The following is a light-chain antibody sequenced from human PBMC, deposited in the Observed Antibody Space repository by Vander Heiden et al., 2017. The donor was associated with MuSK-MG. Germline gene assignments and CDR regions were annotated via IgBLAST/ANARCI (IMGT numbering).Light chain of an antibody. Sequence: EIVMTQSPATLSVSPGERATLSCRTSQNVNNNLAWYQQKPGQAPRLLIYYASTSATGIPARFTGSGSGTEFTLTISSLQSEDFAVYYCHGQNNWGRTFGQGTKVEIK. CDR1: QNVNNN. V-gene: IGKV3-15*01. J-gene: IGKJ1*01. CDR2: YAS. CDR3: HGQNNWGRT.